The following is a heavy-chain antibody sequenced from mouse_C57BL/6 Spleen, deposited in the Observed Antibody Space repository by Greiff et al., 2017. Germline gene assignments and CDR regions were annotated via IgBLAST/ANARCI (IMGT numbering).Heavy chain of an antibody. CDR1: GYSITSGYY. Sequence: DVKLQESGPGLVKPSQSLSLTCSVTGYSITSGYYWNWIRQFPGNKLEWMGYISYDGSNNYNPTLKNRISITRDTSKNQFFLKLNSVTTEDTATYYCARGGYGSSPWCAYWGQGTLVTVSA. V-gene: IGHV3-6*01. D-gene: IGHD1-1*01. J-gene: IGHJ3*01. CDR2: ISYDGSN. CDR3: ARGGYGSSPWCAY.